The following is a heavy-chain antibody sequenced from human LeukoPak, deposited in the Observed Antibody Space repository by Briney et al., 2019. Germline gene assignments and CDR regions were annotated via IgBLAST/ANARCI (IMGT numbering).Heavy chain of an antibody. J-gene: IGHJ4*02. V-gene: IGHV3-66*01. D-gene: IGHD2-2*01. CDR1: GVAVSSNY. CDR3: ARWVCSPTSCYYFDY. Sequence: PGGSLRLSCAVSGVAVSSNYMSWVRQAPGKGLEWVSVIYSGGTIYYADSVKGRFTISRDNVQNSLSLQMNSLRAEDTALYYCARWVCSPTSCYYFDYWGQGSLVVVSS. CDR2: IYSGGTI.